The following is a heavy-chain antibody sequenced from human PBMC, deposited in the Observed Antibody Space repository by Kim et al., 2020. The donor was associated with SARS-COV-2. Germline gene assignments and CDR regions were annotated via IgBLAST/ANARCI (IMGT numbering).Heavy chain of an antibody. V-gene: IGHV4-34*01. CDR3: ARDIVVVPADFNWFDP. CDR1: GGSFSGYY. J-gene: IGHJ5*02. CDR2: INHSGST. Sequence: SETLSLTCAVYGGSFSGYYWSWIRQPPGKGLEWIGEINHSGSTNYNPTLKSRVTISVDTSKNQFSLKLSSVTAADTAVYSCARDIVVVPADFNWFDPWR. D-gene: IGHD2-2*01.